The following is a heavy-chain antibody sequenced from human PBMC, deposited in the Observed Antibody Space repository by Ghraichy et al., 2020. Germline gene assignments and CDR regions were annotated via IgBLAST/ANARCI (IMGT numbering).Heavy chain of an antibody. CDR2: INHSGST. CDR3: ARVTGDIVVVPAAMKGGMDV. D-gene: IGHD2-2*01. CDR1: GGSFSGYY. V-gene: IGHV4-34*01. Sequence: ESLNISCAVYGGSFSGYYWSWIRQPPGKGLEWIGEINHSGSTNYNPSLKSRVTISVDTSKNQFSLKLSSVTAADTAVYYCARVTGDIVVVPAAMKGGMDVWGQGTTVTVSS. J-gene: IGHJ6*02.